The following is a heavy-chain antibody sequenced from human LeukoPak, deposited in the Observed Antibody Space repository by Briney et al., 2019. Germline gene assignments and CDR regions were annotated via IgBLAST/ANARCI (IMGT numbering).Heavy chain of an antibody. Sequence: PGGSVTLFCAPPGFAFSNAWMSWVRQAPGEGLEWVGRIKSKEDGGTTDYAAPVKGRFTISTDDSKNTLNLQVNSLKTEDTAVYYCAPNRHYYDSSTYSPAEYFQHWGQGNLVTASP. J-gene: IGHJ1*01. CDR1: GFAFSNAW. CDR2: IKSKEDGGTT. D-gene: IGHD3-22*01. V-gene: IGHV3-15*01. CDR3: APNRHYYDSSTYSPAEYFQH.